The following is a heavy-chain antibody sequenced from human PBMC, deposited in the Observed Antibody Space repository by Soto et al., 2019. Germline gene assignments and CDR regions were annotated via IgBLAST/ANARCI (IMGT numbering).Heavy chain of an antibody. CDR3: ARGSKAGDGYNSVDYYYYGMDV. V-gene: IGHV3-30*03. CDR2: ISYDGNYI. CDR1: GFTFSTHG. D-gene: IGHD5-12*01. Sequence: PGGSLRLSCAVSGFTFSTHGMHWVRQAPGKGLEWVAVISYDGNYIYYADSVKGRFTISRDNSKYTLYLQMNSLRGEDTAVYYCARGSKAGDGYNSVDYYYYGMDVWGQGTTVTVSS. J-gene: IGHJ6*02.